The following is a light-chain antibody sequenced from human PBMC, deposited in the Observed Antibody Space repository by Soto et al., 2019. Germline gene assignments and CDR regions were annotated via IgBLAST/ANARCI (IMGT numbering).Light chain of an antibody. CDR2: GAS. J-gene: IGKJ1*01. CDR3: QKYDSAPRT. CDR1: QGISNY. V-gene: IGKV1-27*01. Sequence: DIQMTQSPSSLSASVGDRVTITCRASQGISNYLAWYQQKPGKVPRLLIYGASTLESGVPSRFSDTRSGTDFTLTISSLQPEDVSTYYCQKYDSAPRTVGQGTKVEIK.